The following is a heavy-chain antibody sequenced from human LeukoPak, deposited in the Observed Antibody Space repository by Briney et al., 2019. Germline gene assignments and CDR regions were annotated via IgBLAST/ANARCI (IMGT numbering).Heavy chain of an antibody. Sequence: TSETLSLTCAVYGGSFSGYYWSWIRQPPGKGLEWIGEINHSGSTNYNPSLKSRVTISVDTSKNQFSLKLSSVTAADTAVYYCARGFRYSSSWALEGYYYYMDVWGKGTTVTVSS. CDR3: ARGFRYSSSWALEGYYYYMDV. CDR2: INHSGST. D-gene: IGHD6-13*01. J-gene: IGHJ6*03. V-gene: IGHV4-34*01. CDR1: GGSFSGYY.